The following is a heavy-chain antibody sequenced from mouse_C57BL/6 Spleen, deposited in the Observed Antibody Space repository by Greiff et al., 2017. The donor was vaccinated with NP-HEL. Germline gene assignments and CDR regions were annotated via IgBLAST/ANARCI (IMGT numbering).Heavy chain of an antibody. CDR2: ISDGGSYT. D-gene: IGHD2-3*01. CDR3: ARAQDGYLFDY. V-gene: IGHV5-4*01. CDR1: GFTFSSYA. Sequence: EVQLVESGGGLVKPGGSLKLSCAASGFTFSSYAMSWVRQTPEKRLEWVATISDGGSYTYYPDNVKGRFTISRDNAKNNLYLQMSHLKSEDTAMYYCARAQDGYLFDYWGQGTTLTVSS. J-gene: IGHJ2*01.